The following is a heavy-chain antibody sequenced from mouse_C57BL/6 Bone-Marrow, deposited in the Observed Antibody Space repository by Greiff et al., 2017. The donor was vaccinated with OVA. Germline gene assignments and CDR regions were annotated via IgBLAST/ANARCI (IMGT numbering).Heavy chain of an antibody. V-gene: IGHV1-80*01. CDR1: GYAFSSYW. CDR3: AREALWLRLHYYAMDY. CDR2: IYPGDGDT. Sequence: QVQLQQSGAELVKPGASVKISCKASGYAFSSYWMNWVKQRPGKGLEWIGQIYPGDGDTNYNGKFKGKATLTADKSSSTAYMQLSSLTSEDSAVYFCAREALWLRLHYYAMDYWGQGTSVTVSS. J-gene: IGHJ4*01. D-gene: IGHD2-2*01.